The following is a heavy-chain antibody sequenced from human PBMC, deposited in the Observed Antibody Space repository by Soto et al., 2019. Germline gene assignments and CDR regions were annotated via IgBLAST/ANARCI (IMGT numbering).Heavy chain of an antibody. CDR1: GGTFSSYA. J-gene: IGHJ6*02. V-gene: IGHV1-69*13. CDR3: ARDGAVAGTGGMDV. CDR2: IIPIFGTA. Sequence: SVKVSCKASGGTFSSYAISWVRQAPGQGLEWMGGIIPIFGTANYAQKFQGRVTITADESTSTAYMELSSLRSEDTAVYYCARDGAVAGTGGMDVWGQGTTVTVPS. D-gene: IGHD6-19*01.